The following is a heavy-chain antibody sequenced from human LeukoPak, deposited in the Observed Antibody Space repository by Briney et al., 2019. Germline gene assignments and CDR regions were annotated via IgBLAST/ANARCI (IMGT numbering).Heavy chain of an antibody. CDR1: GFTFSNSD. CDR2: ITPSGTYI. CDR3: ARGGSGSANDAFDI. Sequence: GGSLRLSCAASGFTFSNSDMEWVRQAPGKGLEWVSSITPSGTYIYYADSVRGRFTISRDNAKNSLYLQMNSLTAEDTAVYYCARGGSGSANDAFDIWGQGTMVTVSS. J-gene: IGHJ3*02. D-gene: IGHD3-22*01. V-gene: IGHV3-21*01.